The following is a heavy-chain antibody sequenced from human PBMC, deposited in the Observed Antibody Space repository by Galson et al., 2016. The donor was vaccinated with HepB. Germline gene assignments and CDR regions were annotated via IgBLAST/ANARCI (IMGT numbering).Heavy chain of an antibody. CDR2: IYPGDSDT. Sequence: QSGAEVKKPGESLKISCNGSTYTFSNYWIAWVRQMPGKGLEWMGIIYPGDSDTRYSPSFQGQVTISADKSISTAYLQWSSLKASDTAMYYCAGGTLGIGFDSWGQGTLVTVSS. CDR1: TYTFSNYW. V-gene: IGHV5-51*01. CDR3: AGGTLGIGFDS. J-gene: IGHJ5*01. D-gene: IGHD7-27*01.